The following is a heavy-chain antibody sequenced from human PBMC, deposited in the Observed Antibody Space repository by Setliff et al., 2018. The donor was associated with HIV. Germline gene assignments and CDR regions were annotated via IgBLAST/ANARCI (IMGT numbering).Heavy chain of an antibody. CDR3: ARGHDNKYYYFYYMDV. CDR2: IYYSGST. J-gene: IGHJ6*03. D-gene: IGHD5-12*01. Sequence: SETLSLTCTVSGGSISSSSYYWGWIRQPPGKGLEWIGSIYYSGSTYYNPSLKSRVTVSVDTSKNQFSLKLSSVTAADTAVYYCARGHDNKYYYFYYMDVWGKGTTVTVSS. CDR1: GGSISSSSYY. V-gene: IGHV4-39*01.